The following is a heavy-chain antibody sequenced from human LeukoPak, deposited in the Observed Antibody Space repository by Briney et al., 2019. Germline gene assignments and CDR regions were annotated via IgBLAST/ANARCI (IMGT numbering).Heavy chain of an antibody. D-gene: IGHD3-10*01. Sequence: PSETLSLTCTVSGGSISSGGYYWRWIRQHPGKGLEWIEYIYYSGSTYYNPSLKSRVTISVDTSKNQFSLKLSSVTAADTAVYYCARGPYGSGSYPEGNWFDPWGQGTLVTVSS. CDR3: ARGPYGSGSYPEGNWFDP. CDR1: GGSISSGGYY. V-gene: IGHV4-31*03. CDR2: IYYSGST. J-gene: IGHJ5*02.